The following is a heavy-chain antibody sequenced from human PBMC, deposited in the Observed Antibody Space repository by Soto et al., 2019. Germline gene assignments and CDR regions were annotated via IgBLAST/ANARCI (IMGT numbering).Heavy chain of an antibody. CDR3: AREVGIAAPPTVTDYYYYGMDV. J-gene: IGHJ6*02. D-gene: IGHD6-6*01. V-gene: IGHV1-2*04. CDR1: GYTFTSYA. CDR2: INPNSGGT. Sequence: ASVKVSCKASGYTFTSYAMHWVRQAPGQGLEWMGWINPNSGGTNYAQKFQGWVTMTRDTSISTAYMELSRLRSDDTAVYYCAREVGIAAPPTVTDYYYYGMDVWRQGTTVTVSS.